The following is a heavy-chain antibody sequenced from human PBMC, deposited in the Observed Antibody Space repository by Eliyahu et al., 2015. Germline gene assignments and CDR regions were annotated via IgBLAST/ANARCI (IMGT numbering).Heavy chain of an antibody. V-gene: IGHV1-2*02. J-gene: IGHJ4*02. D-gene: IGHD3-10*01. CDR3: VCQRLLWFRELLQNDFDY. CDR1: GYTFTGYF. CDR2: INPNSGGT. Sequence: QVQLVQSGAEVKKPGASVKVSCKASGYTFTGYFRHWVRQAPGQGLEWMGWINPNSGGTNYAQKFQGRVTMTRDTSISTAYMELSRLRSDDTAVYYCVCQRLLWFRELLQNDFDYWGQGTLVTVSS.